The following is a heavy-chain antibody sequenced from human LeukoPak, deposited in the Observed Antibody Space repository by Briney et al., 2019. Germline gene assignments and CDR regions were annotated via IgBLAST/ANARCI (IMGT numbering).Heavy chain of an antibody. CDR3: ARGDYDFWSGYYCMDV. D-gene: IGHD3-3*01. J-gene: IGHJ6*02. CDR2: INRSGST. CDR1: GVSFSGYY. Sequence: SETLSLTCAVYGVSFSGYYWSWIRQPPGKGLEWIGEINRSGSTNYNPSLKSRVTISVDTSKNQFSLKLSSVTAADTAVYYCARGDYDFWSGYYCMDVWGQGTTVTVSS. V-gene: IGHV4-34*01.